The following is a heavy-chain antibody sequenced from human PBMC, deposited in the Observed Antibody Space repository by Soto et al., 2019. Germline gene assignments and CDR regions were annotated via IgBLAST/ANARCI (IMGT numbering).Heavy chain of an antibody. D-gene: IGHD1-26*01. CDR3: ARGTLVNEFDY. V-gene: IGHV3-33*01. Sequence: GSLRLSCAASGFTFSSYGMHWVRQAPGKGLEWVAVIWYDGSNKYYADSVKGRFTISRDNSKNTLYLQMNSLRAEDTAVYYCARGTLVNEFDYWGQGTLVTVSS. CDR1: GFTFSSYG. CDR2: IWYDGSNK. J-gene: IGHJ4*02.